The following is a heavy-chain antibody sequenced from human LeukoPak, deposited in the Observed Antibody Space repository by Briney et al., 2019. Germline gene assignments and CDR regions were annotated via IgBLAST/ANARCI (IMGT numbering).Heavy chain of an antibody. D-gene: IGHD3-10*01. V-gene: IGHV4-34*01. CDR2: INHSGNS. CDR1: GGSFSGYY. Sequence: SETLSLTCAVYGGSFSGYYWSWIRQPPGKGLEWIGEINHSGNSNYNPSLKSRVTISVDTSKNQFSLELSSVTAADTAMYYCARGGSVRGVPFWGQGTLVTVSS. CDR3: ARGGSVRGVPF. J-gene: IGHJ4*02.